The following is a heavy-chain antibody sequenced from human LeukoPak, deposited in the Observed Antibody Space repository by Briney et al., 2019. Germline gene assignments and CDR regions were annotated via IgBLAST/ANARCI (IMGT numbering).Heavy chain of an antibody. J-gene: IGHJ4*02. CDR2: IYYSGST. D-gene: IGHD4-17*01. Sequence: SETLPLTCTVSGGSISSGGYYWSWIRQHPGKGLEWIGYIYYSGSTYYNPSLKSRVTISVDTSKNQFSLRLSSVTAADTAVYYCARDSPNGDYGSDYWGQGTLVTVSS. V-gene: IGHV4-31*03. CDR1: GGSISSGGYY. CDR3: ARDSPNGDYGSDY.